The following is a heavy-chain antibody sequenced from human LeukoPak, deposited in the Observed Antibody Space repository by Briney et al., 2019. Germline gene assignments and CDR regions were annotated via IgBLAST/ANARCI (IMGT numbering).Heavy chain of an antibody. CDR2: IYSDGGSA. J-gene: IGHJ4*02. D-gene: IGHD3-10*01. V-gene: IGHV4-59*01. CDR1: GGSINGYY. Sequence: PSETLSLTCSVSGGSINGYYWSWIRQPPGKTLEYIGYIYSDGGSANYNLSLKSRVTMSVDTSKNQFSLKLSSVTAADTALYYCARRYNSGTYPIDYWGRGTLVTVSS. CDR3: ARRYNSGTYPIDY.